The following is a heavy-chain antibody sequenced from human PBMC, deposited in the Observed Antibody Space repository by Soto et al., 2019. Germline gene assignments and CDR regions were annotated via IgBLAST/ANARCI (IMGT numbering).Heavy chain of an antibody. V-gene: IGHV2-5*02. Sequence: QITLKESGPALVQPTQTLTLTCTFSGFSLSTGGVSVGWIRQPPGKALEWLALIYWDDDKRYSPSLKRRLIITKDTSKNHVVLTMTNMDRVDTATYYCAHSAGSSDWNSFDYWGQGTLVTVSS. CDR1: GFSLSTGGVS. CDR3: AHSAGSSDWNSFDY. J-gene: IGHJ4*02. D-gene: IGHD6-25*01. CDR2: IYWDDDK.